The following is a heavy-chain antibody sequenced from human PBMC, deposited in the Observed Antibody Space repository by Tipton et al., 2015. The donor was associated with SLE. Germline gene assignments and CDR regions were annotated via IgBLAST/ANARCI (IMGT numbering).Heavy chain of an antibody. J-gene: IGHJ5*02. D-gene: IGHD1-14*01. V-gene: IGHV4-61*08. CDR1: GGSISSGDNY. Sequence: TLSLTCTVSGGSISSGDNYWSWIRQPPGKGLEWIGYIYYSGSTNYNPSLKSRVTISVDTSKNQFSLKLSSVTAADTAVYYCARWGAQLGTDNWFDPWGQGTLVTVSS. CDR2: IYYSGST. CDR3: ARWGAQLGTDNWFDP.